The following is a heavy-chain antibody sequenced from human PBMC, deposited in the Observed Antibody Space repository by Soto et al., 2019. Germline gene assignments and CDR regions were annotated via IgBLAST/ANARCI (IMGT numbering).Heavy chain of an antibody. J-gene: IGHJ4*01. CDR1: GFTFTNAW. CDR3: TTDSYSTIIIVRFDY. Sequence: VGSLRLSCAASGFTFTNAWINWVRQAQGKGLEWVGRIKSKTDGGTTDYAEPVKGRFAISRDDSNNMVYLQMNSLKIEDTAVYYCTTDSYSTIIIVRFDYWGHGTLVTVSS. V-gene: IGHV3-15*07. CDR2: IKSKTDGGTT. D-gene: IGHD3-22*01.